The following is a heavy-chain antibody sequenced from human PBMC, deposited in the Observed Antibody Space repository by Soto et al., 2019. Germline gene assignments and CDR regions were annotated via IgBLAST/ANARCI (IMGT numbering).Heavy chain of an antibody. V-gene: IGHV4-31*03. Sequence: PSETLSLTCTVSGGSISSGGYYWSWIRQHPGKGLEWIGYIYYSGSTYYNPSLKSRVTISVDTSKNQFSLKLSSVTAADTAVYYCARAPYYYDSSGNAFDIWGQGTMVTVSS. CDR3: ARAPYYYDSSGNAFDI. D-gene: IGHD3-22*01. J-gene: IGHJ3*02. CDR2: IYYSGST. CDR1: GGSISSGGYY.